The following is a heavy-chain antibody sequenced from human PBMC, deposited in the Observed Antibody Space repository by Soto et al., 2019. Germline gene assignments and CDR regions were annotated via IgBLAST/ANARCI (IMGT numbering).Heavy chain of an antibody. Sequence: SETLSLTCTVPGDSISSYSWSWIRQSPGKGLEWIGFIYYTGSTYYNPSLKSRVTISVDTSKNQFSLKLSSVTAADTAVYYCARGRYYDSSGYYYIWGQGTLVTVSS. CDR3: ARGRYYDSSGYYYI. CDR1: GDSISSYS. CDR2: IYYTGST. J-gene: IGHJ4*02. D-gene: IGHD3-22*01. V-gene: IGHV4-59*01.